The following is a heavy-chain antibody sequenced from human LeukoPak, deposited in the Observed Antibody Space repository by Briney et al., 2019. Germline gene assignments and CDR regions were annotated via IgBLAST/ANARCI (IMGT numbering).Heavy chain of an antibody. CDR2: IYSGGST. CDR1: GFTVSSNY. J-gene: IGHJ3*02. V-gene: IGHV3-66*01. D-gene: IGHD2-2*01. Sequence: GGSLRLSCAASGFTVSSNYMSWVRQAPGKGLEWVSVIYSGGSTYYADSVKGRFTISRDNSKNTLYLQMNSLRAEDTAVYCCARDQLQDVFDIGGKGKMVTV. CDR3: ARDQLQDVFDI.